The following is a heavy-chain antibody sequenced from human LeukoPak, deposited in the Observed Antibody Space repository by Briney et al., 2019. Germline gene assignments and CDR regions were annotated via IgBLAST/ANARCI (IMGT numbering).Heavy chain of an antibody. CDR2: INPSGGST. Sequence: ASVKVSCKASGYTFTSYYMHWVRQAPGQGLEWMGIINPSGGSTSYAQKFQGRVTMTRDMSTSTVYMELSSLRSEDTAVYYCAREGWVGATHHDAFDIWGQETMVTVSS. J-gene: IGHJ3*02. D-gene: IGHD1-26*01. CDR3: AREGWVGATHHDAFDI. CDR1: GYTFTSYY. V-gene: IGHV1-46*01.